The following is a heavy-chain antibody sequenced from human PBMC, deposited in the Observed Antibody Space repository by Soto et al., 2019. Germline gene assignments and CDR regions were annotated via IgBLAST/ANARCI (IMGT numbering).Heavy chain of an antibody. CDR3: ARRSYSSRFYPSGMDV. CDR2: INWNGGST. Sequence: LRLSCAASGFTFSSFVLHWVRQAPGKGLEWVSVINWNGGSTGYADSVKGRFTISRDNAKNSLYLQMNSLRAEDTALYYCARRSYSSRFYPSGMDVWGQGTMVTV. V-gene: IGHV3-20*04. CDR1: GFTFSSFV. J-gene: IGHJ6*02. D-gene: IGHD6-13*01.